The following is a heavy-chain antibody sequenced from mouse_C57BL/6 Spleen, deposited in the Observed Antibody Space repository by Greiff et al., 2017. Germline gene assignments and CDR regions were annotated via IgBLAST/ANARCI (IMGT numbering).Heavy chain of an antibody. CDR1: GYTFTSYW. J-gene: IGHJ1*03. V-gene: IGHV1-69*01. Sequence: QVQLQQPGAELVMPGASVKLSCKASGYTFTSYWMHWVKQRPGQGLEWIGELDPSDSYTNYNQKFTGKSTLTVDKSSSTAYIQLSRLTSEDSAVYYCARYYYGSSHWYFDVWGTGTTVTVSS. D-gene: IGHD1-1*01. CDR2: LDPSDSYT. CDR3: ARYYYGSSHWYFDV.